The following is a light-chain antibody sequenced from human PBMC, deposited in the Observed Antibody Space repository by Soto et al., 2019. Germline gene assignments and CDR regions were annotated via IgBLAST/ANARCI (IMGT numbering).Light chain of an antibody. J-gene: IGKJ1*01. CDR1: QSISSW. CDR2: DVS. CDR3: QQYDYSRT. Sequence: DIQRTQSPSTLSASVGDRVTITCRASQSISSWLAWYQHKPGKAPKLLMFDVSNLESGVPSRFSGSGSGTEFTLTISSLHSDDFATYYCQQYDYSRTFGQGTKVDIK. V-gene: IGKV1-5*01.